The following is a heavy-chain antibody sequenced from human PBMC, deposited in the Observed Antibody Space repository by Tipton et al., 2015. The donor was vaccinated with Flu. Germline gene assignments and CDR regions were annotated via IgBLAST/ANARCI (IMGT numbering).Heavy chain of an antibody. Sequence: TLSLTCIVSGGSIISSSYYWDWIRQPPGKGLEWIGSIYYSGSTYYNPSLKSRVTISVDTSKNQFSLKVRSVTAADPAVYYCARSGSGVGRCDSWGQGTLVTVSS. CDR3: ARSGSGVGRCDS. CDR1: GGSIISSSYY. CDR2: IYYSGST. J-gene: IGHJ4*02. D-gene: IGHD6-19*01. V-gene: IGHV4-39*07.